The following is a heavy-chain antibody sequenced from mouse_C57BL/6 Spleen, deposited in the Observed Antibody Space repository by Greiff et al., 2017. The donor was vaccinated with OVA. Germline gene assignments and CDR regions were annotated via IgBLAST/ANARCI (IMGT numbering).Heavy chain of an antibody. D-gene: IGHD1-1*01. CDR3: ASGYYYGISPVGYFDV. CDR2: IDPSDSET. CDR1: GYTFTSYW. J-gene: IGHJ1*03. V-gene: IGHV1-52*01. Sequence: QVQLQQPGAELVRPGSSVKLSCKASGYTFTSYWMHWVKQRPIQGLEWIGNIDPSDSETHYNQKFKDKATLTVDKSSSTAYMQLSSLTSEDSAVYYCASGYYYGISPVGYFDVWGTGTTVTVSS.